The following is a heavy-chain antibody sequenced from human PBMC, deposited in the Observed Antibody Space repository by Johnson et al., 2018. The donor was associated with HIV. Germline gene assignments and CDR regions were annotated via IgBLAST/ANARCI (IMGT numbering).Heavy chain of an antibody. CDR2: IKQDGSNK. CDR3: ARRKIAAAGRDAFDI. Sequence: VQLVESGGGLVKPGGSLRLSCAASGFTFSSYWMSWVRQAPGKGLEWVANIKQDGSNKYYADSVKGRFTISRDNSKNTLYLQMNSLRAEDTAVYYCARRKIAAAGRDAFDIWGQGTMVTVSS. D-gene: IGHD6-13*01. V-gene: IGHV3-7*01. J-gene: IGHJ3*02. CDR1: GFTFSSYW.